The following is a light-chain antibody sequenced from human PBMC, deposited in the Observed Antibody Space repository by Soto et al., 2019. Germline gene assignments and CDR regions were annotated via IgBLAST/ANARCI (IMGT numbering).Light chain of an antibody. CDR2: VND. J-gene: IGLJ3*02. CDR1: SSDVGDYKY. V-gene: IGLV1-40*01. Sequence: QSALTQPASVSGSPGQSITISCTGTSSDVGDYKYVSWYQQLPGEAPKLLIYVNDRRPSGVADRFSGSKSGTSASLAITGLQAEDEADYYCQSYDSGLSDYLFGSGTKLTVL. CDR3: QSYDSGLSDYL.